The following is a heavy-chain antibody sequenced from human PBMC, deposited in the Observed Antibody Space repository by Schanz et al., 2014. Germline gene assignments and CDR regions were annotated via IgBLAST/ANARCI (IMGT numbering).Heavy chain of an antibody. CDR3: ARDHTSDTGYDVYNYYYGFDV. V-gene: IGHV1-18*01. CDR1: GYTFTSYG. D-gene: IGHD5-12*01. CDR2: ISAYNGNT. Sequence: QVQLVQSGAEVKKPGASVKVSCKASGYTFTSYGINWVRQAPGQGLEWMGWISAYNGNTNYAQKLQGRVTMTTDTTTSTDNMEMRSLRSEDTAVYYGARDHTSDTGYDVYNYYYGFDVWGQGKSVTVSS. J-gene: IGHJ6*02.